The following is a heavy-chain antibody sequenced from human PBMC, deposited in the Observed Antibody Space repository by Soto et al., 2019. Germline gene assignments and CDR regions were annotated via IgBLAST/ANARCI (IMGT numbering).Heavy chain of an antibody. CDR2: IYSSGNT. Sequence: SETLSLTCSVSAGSSSRGVYYWSWIRHHPGSGLEWIGYIYSSGNTYYNPSHKSRVTISVDTSKDQFSLKLSAVTAADTAVYYWARGRVGATTDYFDYWGQGTLVAVSS. CDR3: ARGRVGATTDYFDY. CDR1: AGSSSRGVYY. J-gene: IGHJ4*02. D-gene: IGHD1-26*01. V-gene: IGHV4-31*03.